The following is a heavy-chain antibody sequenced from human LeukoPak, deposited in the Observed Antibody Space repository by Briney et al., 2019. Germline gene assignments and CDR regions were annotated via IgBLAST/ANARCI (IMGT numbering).Heavy chain of an antibody. CDR2: IYYSGST. J-gene: IGHJ4*02. CDR1: GGSISSYY. Sequence: SETLSPTCTVSGGSISSYYWSWIRQPPGKGLEWIGYIYYSGSTNYNPSLKSRVTISVDTSKNQSSLKLSSVTAADTAVYYCAKWVNYFDYWGQGTLVTVSS. V-gene: IGHV4-59*08. CDR3: AKWVNYFDY. D-gene: IGHD2-21*01.